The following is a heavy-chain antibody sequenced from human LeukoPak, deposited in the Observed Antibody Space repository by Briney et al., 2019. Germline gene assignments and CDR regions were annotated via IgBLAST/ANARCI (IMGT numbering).Heavy chain of an antibody. CDR3: ARRAVDNSYYYYMDV. V-gene: IGHV1-8*01. Sequence: ASVKVSCKASGYTFTSYAISWVRQAPRQGLEWMGWISADNGNTDYAQKFQGRVTITRNTSISTAYMEVSSLRYEDTAVYYCARRAVDNSYYYYMDVWGKGTTVTVSS. J-gene: IGHJ6*03. CDR1: GYTFTSYA. D-gene: IGHD6-19*01. CDR2: ISADNGNT.